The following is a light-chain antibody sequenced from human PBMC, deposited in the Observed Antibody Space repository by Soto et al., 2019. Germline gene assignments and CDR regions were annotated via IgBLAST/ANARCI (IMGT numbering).Light chain of an antibody. CDR3: QQYNNWPLT. V-gene: IGKV3-15*01. CDR1: QSVSSN. CDR2: GAS. J-gene: IGKJ1*01. Sequence: EIVMTQSPATLSVFPGERATLSCRASQSVSSNLAWYQQKPGQAPRLLIYGASTRATGILPRFSGSGSGTXXXXXXXXXXXXXFAVYYCQQYNNWPLTFGQGTKVEIK.